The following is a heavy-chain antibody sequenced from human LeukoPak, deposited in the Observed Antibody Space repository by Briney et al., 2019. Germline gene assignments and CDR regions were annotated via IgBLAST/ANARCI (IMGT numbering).Heavy chain of an antibody. CDR2: ISSNNRYI. D-gene: IGHD1-26*01. Sequence: GGSLRISCAASGFTFSTYSMNWVRQAPGKGLEWVSSISSNNRYIYYADSVKGRFTISRDNAKNSLYLQMNSLRAEDTAVYYCAKIERPTVIVGATTVVDYWGQGTLVTVSS. J-gene: IGHJ4*02. CDR1: GFTFSTYS. CDR3: AKIERPTVIVGATTVVDY. V-gene: IGHV3-21*04.